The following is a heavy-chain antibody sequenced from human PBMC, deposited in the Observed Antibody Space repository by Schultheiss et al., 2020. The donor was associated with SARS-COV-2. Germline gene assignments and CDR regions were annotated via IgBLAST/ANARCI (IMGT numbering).Heavy chain of an antibody. CDR1: GFTFSSYA. CDR3: ARLNDFWSGYHDAFDI. Sequence: GGSLRLSCAASGFTFSSYAMHWVRQAPGKGLECVSAISSNGGSTYYANSVKGRFTISRDKSNNILYMQMNSLRAEDTAVYYCARLNDFWSGYHDAFDIWGQGTMVTVSS. J-gene: IGHJ3*02. D-gene: IGHD3-3*01. V-gene: IGHV3-64*01. CDR2: ISSNGGST.